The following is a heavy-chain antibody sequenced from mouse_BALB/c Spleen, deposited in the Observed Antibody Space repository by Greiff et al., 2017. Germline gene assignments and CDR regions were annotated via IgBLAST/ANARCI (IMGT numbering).Heavy chain of an antibody. V-gene: IGHV5-12-2*01. CDR1: GFTFSSYT. J-gene: IGHJ2*01. Sequence: EVKLMESGGGLVQPGGSLKLSCAASGFTFSSYTMSWVRQTPEKRLEWVAYISNGGGSTYYPDTVKGRFTISRDNAKNTLYLQMSSLKSEDTAMYYCARHTAYYGNHYFDYWGQGTTLTVSS. CDR2: ISNGGGST. D-gene: IGHD2-10*01. CDR3: ARHTAYYGNHYFDY.